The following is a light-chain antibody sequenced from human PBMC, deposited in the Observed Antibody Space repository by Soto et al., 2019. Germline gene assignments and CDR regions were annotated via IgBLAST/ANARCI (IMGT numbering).Light chain of an antibody. CDR3: LQHSTYPLT. V-gene: IGKV1-17*01. J-gene: IGKJ1*01. Sequence: DIQLTQSPSFLSPSVGDRVTITCRASQGIRNDLGWYQQKPGKAPKRLIYAASSLQSGVPSRFSGSGSGTEFTLAISSLQPEDSATFYCLQHSTYPLTFGQGTKVEIK. CDR1: QGIRND. CDR2: AAS.